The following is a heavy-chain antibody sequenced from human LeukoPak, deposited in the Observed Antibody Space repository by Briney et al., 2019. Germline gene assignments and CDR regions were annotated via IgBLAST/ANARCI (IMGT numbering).Heavy chain of an antibody. CDR2: LSHAGTN. V-gene: IGHV4-39*01. D-gene: IGHD5-18*01. J-gene: IGHJ4*02. CDR1: GGSITSNSYS. CDR3: ARLRGGVQLWGD. Sequence: KPSETLSLTCTVSGGSITSNSYSWGWIRQPPGKGLQWIVTLSHAGTNYYNPSLKSRVTMPVDRSKNQFSLKLTSVTATDTAVYYCARLRGGVQLWGDWGQGALVTASS.